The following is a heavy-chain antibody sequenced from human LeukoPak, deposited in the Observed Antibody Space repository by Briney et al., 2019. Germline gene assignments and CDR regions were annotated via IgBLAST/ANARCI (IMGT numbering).Heavy chain of an antibody. V-gene: IGHV3-23*01. Sequence: RGGSLRLSCAASGFTFSSYAMSGVGQAPGKGVEGVAGISGSAYRKYYADSGEGRFTISRDNSKNTLYLQMNSLTAEDTAVYYCANEAGYSGYDYPDYWGQGTLVTVSS. D-gene: IGHD5-12*01. CDR2: ISGSAYRK. CDR1: GFTFSSYA. CDR3: ANEAGYSGYDYPDY. J-gene: IGHJ4*02.